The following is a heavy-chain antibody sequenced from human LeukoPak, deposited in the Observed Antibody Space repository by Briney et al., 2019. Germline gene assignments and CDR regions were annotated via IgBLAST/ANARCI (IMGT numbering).Heavy chain of an antibody. CDR3: ARDIYDYVWGSYRYYFDY. V-gene: IGHV3-21*01. CDR2: ISSSSSYI. D-gene: IGHD3-16*02. CDR1: GFTFSSYS. Sequence: GSLRLSCAASGFTFSSYSMNWVRQAPGKGLERVSSISSSSSYIYYADSVKGRFTISRDNAKNSLYLQMNSLRAEDTAVYYCARDIYDYVWGSYRYYFDYWGQGTLVTVSS. J-gene: IGHJ4*02.